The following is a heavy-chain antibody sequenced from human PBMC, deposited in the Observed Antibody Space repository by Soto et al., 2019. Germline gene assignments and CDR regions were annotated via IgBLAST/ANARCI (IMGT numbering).Heavy chain of an antibody. Sequence: GGSMRLSCAASGFTFSSYAMHWVRQAPGKGLEWVAVISYDGSNKYYPDSVKGRFTISRDNSKNTLYRQMNSLRAEDTAVYYCARSRYCSSTSCYRKDYYYYGMDVWGQGTTVTVSS. CDR1: GFTFSSYA. J-gene: IGHJ6*02. CDR2: ISYDGSNK. D-gene: IGHD2-2*01. V-gene: IGHV3-30-3*01. CDR3: ARSRYCSSTSCYRKDYYYYGMDV.